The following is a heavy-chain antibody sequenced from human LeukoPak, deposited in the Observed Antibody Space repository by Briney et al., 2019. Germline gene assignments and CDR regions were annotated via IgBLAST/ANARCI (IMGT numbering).Heavy chain of an antibody. D-gene: IGHD6-19*01. J-gene: IGHJ4*02. V-gene: IGHV4-59*08. Sequence: SETLSLTCTVSGGSISGYYWSWIRQPPGQGREWIGYISYSGSANYNPSLKSRLSISVDTSKNQFSLNLYSLTAADTAVYYCARHGSGWSFDYWGQGTLITVSS. CDR1: GGSISGYY. CDR2: ISYSGSA. CDR3: ARHGSGWSFDY.